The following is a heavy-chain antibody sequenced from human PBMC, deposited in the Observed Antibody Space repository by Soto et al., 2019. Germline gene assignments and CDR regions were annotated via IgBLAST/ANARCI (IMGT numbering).Heavy chain of an antibody. CDR2: ISYDGSNK. CDR1: GFTVSSYG. CDR3: AKEAGSSWYQYYYYYGMDV. V-gene: IGHV3-30*18. J-gene: IGHJ6*02. D-gene: IGHD6-13*01. Sequence: GWSLRLSCAASGFTVSSYGMHWVRQAPGKGLEWVAVISYDGSNKYYADSVKGRFTISRDNSKNTLYLQMNSLRAEDTAVYYCAKEAGSSWYQYYYYYGMDVWGQGTTVTASS.